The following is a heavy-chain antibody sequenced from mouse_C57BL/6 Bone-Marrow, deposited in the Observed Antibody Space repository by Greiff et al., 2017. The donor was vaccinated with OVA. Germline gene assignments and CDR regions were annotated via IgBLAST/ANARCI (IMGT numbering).Heavy chain of an antibody. CDR3: TREPYYYGSSPGWFAY. CDR2: IYPGNSDT. J-gene: IGHJ3*01. Sequence: VQLQQSGTVLARPGASVKMSCKTSGYTFTSYWMHWVKQRPGQGLEWIGAIYPGNSDTSYNQKFKGKAKLTAVTSASTAYMELSSLTNEDSAVYYCTREPYYYGSSPGWFAYWGQGTLVTVSA. CDR1: GYTFTSYW. V-gene: IGHV1-5*01. D-gene: IGHD1-1*01.